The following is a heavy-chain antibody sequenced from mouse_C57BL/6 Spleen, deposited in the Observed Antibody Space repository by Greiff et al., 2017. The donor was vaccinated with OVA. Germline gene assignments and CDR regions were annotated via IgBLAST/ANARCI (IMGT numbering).Heavy chain of an antibody. CDR2: ISYDGSN. Sequence: VQLQQSGPGLVKPSQSLSLTCSVTGYSITSGYYWNWIRQFPGNKLEWMGYISYDGSNNYNPSLKNRISITRDTSKNQFFLKLNSVTTEDTATYYCASNYLFAYWGQGTLVTVSA. D-gene: IGHD2-1*01. V-gene: IGHV3-6*01. CDR1: GYSITSGYY. CDR3: ASNYLFAY. J-gene: IGHJ3*01.